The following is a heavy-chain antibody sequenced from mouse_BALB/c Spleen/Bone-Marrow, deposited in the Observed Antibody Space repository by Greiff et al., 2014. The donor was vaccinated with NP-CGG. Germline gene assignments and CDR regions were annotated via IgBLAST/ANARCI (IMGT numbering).Heavy chain of an antibody. J-gene: IGHJ2*01. CDR3: ARKGISTVIATAYYFDY. V-gene: IGHV1S132*01. CDR2: IFPGTGTT. Sequence: QVQLQQPGAELVEPGASVKLSCKTSGYTFTSYWIQWVKQRPGQGLGWIGEIFPGTGTTYYNEKFKDKATLTIDTSSSTAYMQLSSLTSEDSAVYFCARKGISTVIATAYYFDYWGQGSTLTVSS. D-gene: IGHD2-4*01. CDR1: GYTFTSYW.